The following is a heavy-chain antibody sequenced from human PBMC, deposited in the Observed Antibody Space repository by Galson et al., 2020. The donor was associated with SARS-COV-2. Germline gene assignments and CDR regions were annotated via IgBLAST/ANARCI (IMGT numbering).Heavy chain of an antibody. CDR3: ARGLHYYDSSGYYFDS. CDR2: IYYSGST. CDR1: GGSISSYY. Sequence: ETSETLSLTCTVSGGSISSYYWSWIRQPPGKGLEWIGYIYYSGSTNYNPSLKSRVTISVDTSKNQFSLKLSSVTAADTAVYYCARGLHYYDSSGYYFDSWGQGTLVTVSS. J-gene: IGHJ4*02. V-gene: IGHV4-59*01. D-gene: IGHD3-22*01.